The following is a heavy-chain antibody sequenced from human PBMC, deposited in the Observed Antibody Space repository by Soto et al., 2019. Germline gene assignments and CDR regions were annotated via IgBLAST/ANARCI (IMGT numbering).Heavy chain of an antibody. CDR3: ARGSHEWLSHSPAYYYYYYGMGV. V-gene: IGHV1-69*05. D-gene: IGHD3-3*01. Sequence: QVQLVQSGAEVKKPGSSVKVSCKASGGTFSSYAISWVRQAPGQGLEWMGGIIPIFGTANYAQKFQGRVTITPDESTSTACMELSSLRPEDTAVYYCARGSHEWLSHSPAYYYYYYGMGVWGQGTTVTVSS. J-gene: IGHJ6*02. CDR2: IIPIFGTA. CDR1: GGTFSSYA.